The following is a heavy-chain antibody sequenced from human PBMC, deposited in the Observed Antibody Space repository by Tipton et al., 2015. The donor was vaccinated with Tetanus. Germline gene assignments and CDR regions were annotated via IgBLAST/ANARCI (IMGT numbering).Heavy chain of an antibody. V-gene: IGHV4-34*01. CDR3: ARPVKQWLVPVDS. Sequence: TLSLTCSVSGASISSYYWNWIRQVPGKGLEWIGEINPSGGASYNPSLKSRVTISVDTSKNQFSLKLTSVTAADTAVYYCARPVKQWLVPVDSWGQGTLVTVSS. D-gene: IGHD6-19*01. CDR1: GASISSYY. CDR2: INPSGGA. J-gene: IGHJ4*02.